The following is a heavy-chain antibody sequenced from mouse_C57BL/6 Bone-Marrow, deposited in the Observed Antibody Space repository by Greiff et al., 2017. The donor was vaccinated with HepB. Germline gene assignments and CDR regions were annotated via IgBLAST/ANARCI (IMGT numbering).Heavy chain of an antibody. Sequence: VQLQQSGAELVKPGASVKLSCKASGYTFTEYPIHWVKQRSGQGLEWIGWFYPGSGSIKYNEKFKDKATLTADKSSSTVYMELSRLTSEDSAVYVCARHDHYYGSSYGYWYFDVWGTGTTVTVSS. CDR1: GYTFTEYP. V-gene: IGHV1-62-2*01. CDR3: ARHDHYYGSSYGYWYFDV. D-gene: IGHD1-1*01. CDR2: FYPGSGSI. J-gene: IGHJ1*03.